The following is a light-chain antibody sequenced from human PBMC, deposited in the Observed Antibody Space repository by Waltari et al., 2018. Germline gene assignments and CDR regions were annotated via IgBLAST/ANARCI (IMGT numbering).Light chain of an antibody. CDR1: QSVNTNS. V-gene: IGKV3-20*01. CDR3: QQYGSTPRT. J-gene: IGKJ1*01. Sequence: IVLTQSPGTLSLSPGQGEILSCRASQSVNTNSLAWYQHKPGRAPRLLIFGASTRATGTPDRFSGNGSWAEFTLTISRLNPEDFSMYYCQQYGSTPRTFGQGTKVEIK. CDR2: GAS.